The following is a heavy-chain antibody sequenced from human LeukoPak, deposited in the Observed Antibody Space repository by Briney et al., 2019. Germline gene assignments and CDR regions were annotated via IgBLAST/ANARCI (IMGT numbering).Heavy chain of an antibody. Sequence: SETLSLTCTVSGGSISSSSYYWSWIRQPPGKGLEWIGYIYYSGSTNYNPSLKSRVTISVDTSKNQFSLKLSSVTAADTAVYYCARYHPIAVAGPIDYWGQGTLVTVSS. CDR3: ARYHPIAVAGPIDY. CDR1: GGSISSSSYY. V-gene: IGHV4-61*05. J-gene: IGHJ4*02. CDR2: IYYSGST. D-gene: IGHD6-19*01.